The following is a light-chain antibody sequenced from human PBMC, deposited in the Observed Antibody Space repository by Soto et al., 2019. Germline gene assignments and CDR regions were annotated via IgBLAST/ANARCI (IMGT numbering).Light chain of an antibody. CDR2: DVS. Sequence: QSALTQPASVSGSPGQSITISCTGTNSDIGYYNFVSWYQHHPGKAPKLMIYDVSNRPSRVSNRFSGSKSGNTASLTISGLQAEDEADYYCSSFTTSSALVFGGGTKLTVL. J-gene: IGLJ2*01. V-gene: IGLV2-14*03. CDR1: NSDIGYYNF. CDR3: SSFTTSSALV.